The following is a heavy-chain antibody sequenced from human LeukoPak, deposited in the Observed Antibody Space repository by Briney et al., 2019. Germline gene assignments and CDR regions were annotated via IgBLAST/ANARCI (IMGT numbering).Heavy chain of an antibody. CDR3: ARCDGLYFNWFDP. CDR1: GYTFTSYG. V-gene: IGHV1-18*01. D-gene: IGHD3-10*01. Sequence: ASVKVSCKASGYTFTSYGISWVRQAPGQGLEWMGWISAYNGNTNYAQKLQGRVTMTRDMSTSTVYMELSSLRSEDTAVYYCARCDGLYFNWFDPWGQGTLVTVSS. J-gene: IGHJ5*02. CDR2: ISAYNGNT.